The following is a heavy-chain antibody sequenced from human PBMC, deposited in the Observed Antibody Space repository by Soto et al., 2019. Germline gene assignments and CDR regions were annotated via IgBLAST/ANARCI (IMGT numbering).Heavy chain of an antibody. V-gene: IGHV1-46*01. J-gene: IGHJ4*02. CDR2: INPSGGST. D-gene: IGHD4-17*01. CDR1: GYTFTSYY. CDR3: ARDAYDYGDFAGIGY. Sequence: QVQLVQSGAEVKKPGASVKVSCKASGYTFTSYYMHWVRQAPGQGLEWMGIINPSGGSTSYAQKFHGRVTMTRDTSTSTCYMELSSLRSEDTAVYYCARDAYDYGDFAGIGYWGQGTLVTVSS.